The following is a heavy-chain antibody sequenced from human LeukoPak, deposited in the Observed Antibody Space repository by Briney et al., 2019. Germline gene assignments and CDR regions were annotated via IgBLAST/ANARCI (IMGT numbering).Heavy chain of an antibody. V-gene: IGHV4-34*01. CDR1: GGSFSGYY. J-gene: IGHJ4*02. CDR3: ARLRVRYCSSTSCSGFDY. Sequence: SETLSLTCAVYGGSFSGYYWSWIRQPPGKGLEWIGEINHSGSTNYNPSLKSRVTISVDTSKNPFSLKLSSVTAADTAVYYCARLRVRYCSSTSCSGFDYWGQGTLVAVSS. D-gene: IGHD2-2*01. CDR2: INHSGST.